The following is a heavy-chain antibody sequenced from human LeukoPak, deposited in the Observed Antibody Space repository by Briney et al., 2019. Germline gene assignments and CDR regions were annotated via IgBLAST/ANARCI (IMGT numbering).Heavy chain of an antibody. Sequence: ASVKVSCKASGYTFTSYYMHWVRQAPGQGLEWMGIINRSGGSTSYAQKFQGRVTMTRDTSTSTVCMELSSLRSEDTAVYYCARNGEMATIEEGISLSYFDYWGQGTLVTVSS. J-gene: IGHJ4*02. D-gene: IGHD5-24*01. CDR1: GYTFTSYY. V-gene: IGHV1-46*01. CDR3: ARNGEMATIEEGISLSYFDY. CDR2: INRSGGST.